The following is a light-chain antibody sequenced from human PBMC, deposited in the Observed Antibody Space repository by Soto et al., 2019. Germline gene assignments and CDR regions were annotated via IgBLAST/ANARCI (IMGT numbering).Light chain of an antibody. CDR3: PQEGSLLT. V-gene: IGKV3-20*01. Sequence: ESVLTQSPGTLALSPGERATLSCRASQSVISSYLAWYQQKPGKAPRLLIYGASSRATGIQDSFSGSGSGTDFTRTISRLEFEYLDVYCGPQEGSLLTFGQGTKVEI. CDR1: QSVISSY. J-gene: IGKJ1*01. CDR2: GAS.